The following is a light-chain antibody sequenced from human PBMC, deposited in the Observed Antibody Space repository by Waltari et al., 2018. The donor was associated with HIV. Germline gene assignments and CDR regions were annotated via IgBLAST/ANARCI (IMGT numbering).Light chain of an antibody. CDR2: DVA. CDR1: ENISGN. Sequence: DIQMTQSPSSLSASVGDRVTITCRASENISGNLTWYQQRTGKAPNLLMYDVATLQGGVPSRFSGSGSGTDFTLVISTLQPDDFATYYCQQTHSSPTTFGQGTRLEIK. CDR3: QQTHSSPTT. V-gene: IGKV1-39*01. J-gene: IGKJ5*01.